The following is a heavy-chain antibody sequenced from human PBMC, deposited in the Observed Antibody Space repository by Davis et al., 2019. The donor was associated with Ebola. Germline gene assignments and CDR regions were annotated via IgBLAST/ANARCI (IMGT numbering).Heavy chain of an antibody. CDR1: GYTLAELS. CDR3: ATDNPQNVASIPIPAAGTHVSDYYCMDV. J-gene: IGHJ6*03. D-gene: IGHD6-25*01. Sequence: ASVKVSCKVSGYTLAELSIHWVRQAPGKGLAWMGGIDPEDGETKYAQKLQGRVTLTEDTSADPAYLELSSLTPDDTAVYYCATDNPQNVASIPIPAAGTHVSDYYCMDVWGTGTTVTISS. CDR2: IDPEDGET. V-gene: IGHV1-24*01.